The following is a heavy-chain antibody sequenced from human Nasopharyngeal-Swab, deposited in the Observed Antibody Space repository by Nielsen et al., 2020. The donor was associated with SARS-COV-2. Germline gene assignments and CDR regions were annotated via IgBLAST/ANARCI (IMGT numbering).Heavy chain of an antibody. CDR2: IYTSGST. D-gene: IGHD2-2*01. CDR1: GGSISSGSYY. V-gene: IGHV4-61*02. CDR3: ARGRVVPAASRYGMDV. J-gene: IGHJ6*02. Sequence: LRLSCTVSGGSISSGSYYWSWLRQPAGKGLEWIGRIYTSGSTNYNPSLKSRVTISVDTSKNQFSLKLSSVTAADTAVYYCARGRVVPAASRYGMDVWGQGTTVTVSS.